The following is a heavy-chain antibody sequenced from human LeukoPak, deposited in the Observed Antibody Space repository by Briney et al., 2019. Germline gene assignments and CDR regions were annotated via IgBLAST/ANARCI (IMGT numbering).Heavy chain of an antibody. CDR3: ARWISAGYFFDL. D-gene: IGHD2-2*03. Sequence: GESLKISCKGSGYSFTSYWIGWVRQMPGKGLEWMGVIFPGDSDTTYSPSFQGQVSISADKSISTAHLQWSSLKASDTAMYYCARWISAGYFFDLWGQGTLVTVSS. V-gene: IGHV5-51*01. CDR2: IFPGDSDT. CDR1: GYSFTSYW. J-gene: IGHJ4*02.